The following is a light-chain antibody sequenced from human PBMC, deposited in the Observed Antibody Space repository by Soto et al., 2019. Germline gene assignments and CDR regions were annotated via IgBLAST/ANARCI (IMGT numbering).Light chain of an antibody. Sequence: DIQLTQSPSSLSASVGDRVTITCRASENIGTYLNWYQQKPGNAPKLLIYAVSTLEGAVPSRFGGSGSGTDFTLTISNLQPEDFATYYGQQSFPTSPRLTFGGGTRVDIK. CDR1: ENIGTY. CDR3: QQSFPTSPRLT. CDR2: AVS. J-gene: IGKJ4*01. V-gene: IGKV1-39*01.